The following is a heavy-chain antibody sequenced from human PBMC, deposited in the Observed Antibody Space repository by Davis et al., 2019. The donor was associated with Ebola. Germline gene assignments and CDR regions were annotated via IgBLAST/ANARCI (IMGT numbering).Heavy chain of an antibody. CDR1: GYTLPELP. J-gene: IGHJ4*02. CDR3: TRGRDDWSYRDY. Sequence: ASVTVSRQVTGYTLPELPLHWLRQAPGKGLAWMGGFDPEDGETIYAQNFQGSVTMTEDTSTDTAYMELSSLRSEDTAGYYCTRGRDDWSYRDYWGQGTLVTVTS. CDR2: FDPEDGET. V-gene: IGHV1-24*01. D-gene: IGHD1-7*01.